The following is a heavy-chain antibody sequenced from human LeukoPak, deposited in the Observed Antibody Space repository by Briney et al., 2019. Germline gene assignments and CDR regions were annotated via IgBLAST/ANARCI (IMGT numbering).Heavy chain of an antibody. CDR1: GGTFSSYA. V-gene: IGHV1-69*13. Sequence: SVKVSCKASGGTFSSYAISWVRQAPGQGLEWMGGIITIFGTANYAQKFQGRVTITADESTSTAYMELSSLRSEDTAVYYCARDSGSYYGRNDAFDIWGQGTMVTVSS. CDR2: IITIFGTA. CDR3: ARDSGSYYGRNDAFDI. D-gene: IGHD1-26*01. J-gene: IGHJ3*02.